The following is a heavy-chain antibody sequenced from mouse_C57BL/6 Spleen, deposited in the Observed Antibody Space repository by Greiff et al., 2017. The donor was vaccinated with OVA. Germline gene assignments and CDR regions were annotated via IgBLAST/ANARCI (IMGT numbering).Heavy chain of an antibody. CDR2: IWRGGST. D-gene: IGHD2-3*01. Sequence: VMLVESGPGLVQPSQSLSITCTVSGFSLTSYGVHWVRQSPGKGLEWLGVIWRGGSTDYNAAFMSRLSITKDNSKSQVFFKMNSLQADDTAIYYCAKKTDGYYGAMDYWGQGTSVTVSS. V-gene: IGHV2-5*01. CDR3: AKKTDGYYGAMDY. J-gene: IGHJ4*01. CDR1: GFSLTSYG.